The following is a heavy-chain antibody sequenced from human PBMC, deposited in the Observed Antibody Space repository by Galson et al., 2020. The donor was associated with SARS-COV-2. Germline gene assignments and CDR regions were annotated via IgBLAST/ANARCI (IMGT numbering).Heavy chain of an antibody. CDR1: GGSFSGYY. CDR2: INHSGST. CDR3: ARVPPGIAVAGLYYYYDMDV. D-gene: IGHD6-19*01. Sequence: SETLSLTCAVYGGSFSGYYWSWIRQPPGKGLEWIGEINHSGSTNYNPSLKSRVTISVDTSKNQFSLKLSSVTAADTAVYYSARVPPGIAVAGLYYYYDMDVWGKGPTVTVSS. V-gene: IGHV4-34*01. J-gene: IGHJ6*03.